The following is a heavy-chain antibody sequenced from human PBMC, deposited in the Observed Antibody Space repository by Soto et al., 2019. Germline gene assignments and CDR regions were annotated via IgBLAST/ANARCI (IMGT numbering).Heavy chain of an antibody. CDR2: INHTGST. CDR1: GAPFSGYY. J-gene: IGHJ4*02. V-gene: IGHV4-34*02. Sequence: QVQLQQWGAGLPKPSETLSLTCAVYGAPFSGYYLTWIRQPPGKGLEWIGEINHTGSTKYNPSLKSRVNISLDTSKNQFSLSLRSVTAADTAVYYCARGRETFGAVTPFEYWGQGTQVAVSS. CDR3: ARGRETFGAVTPFEY. D-gene: IGHD3-3*01.